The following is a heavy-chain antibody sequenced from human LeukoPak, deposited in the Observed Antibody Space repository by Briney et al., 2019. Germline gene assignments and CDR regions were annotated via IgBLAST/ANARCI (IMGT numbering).Heavy chain of an antibody. Sequence: PGTSLRLSCAASGFTFSNYGMHWVRQAPGKGLEWVADISYDGTNKYYADSVKGRFTISRDNSKNTLYLEMNSLRAEDTAVFYCAKDSTRDYYYFDYWGQGTLVTVSS. D-gene: IGHD2-2*01. CDR1: GFTFSNYG. CDR3: AKDSTRDYYYFDY. J-gene: IGHJ4*02. CDR2: ISYDGTNK. V-gene: IGHV3-30*18.